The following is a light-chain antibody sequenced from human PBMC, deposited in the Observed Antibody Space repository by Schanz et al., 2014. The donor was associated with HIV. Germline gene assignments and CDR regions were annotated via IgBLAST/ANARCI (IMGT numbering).Light chain of an antibody. CDR2: GAS. CDR3: QQYGTSYT. CDR1: QSVNNN. Sequence: EIVMTQSPATLSVSPGKRATLSCRASQSVNNNLAWYQQKPGQAPRLLIYGASTGATGVPDRFSGSGSGTDFTLTISRVEPEDFAVYYCQQYGTSYTFGQGTKLEVK. V-gene: IGKV3-20*01. J-gene: IGKJ2*01.